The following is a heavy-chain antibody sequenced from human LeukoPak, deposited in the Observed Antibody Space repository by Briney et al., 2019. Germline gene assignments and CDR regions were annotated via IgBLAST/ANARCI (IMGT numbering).Heavy chain of an antibody. V-gene: IGHV1-58*01. Sequence: GASVKVSCKASGFTFVSSAVLWVRQARGQRLECIGWLVVGRGDTKYAQNFQERVTITRDMSTATAYMELSSLRFEDTAAYYCAAAPGAGYYDTSGYRQLDYWGQGSLVTVSS. CDR3: AAAPGAGYYDTSGYRQLDY. CDR2: LVVGRGDT. D-gene: IGHD3-22*01. J-gene: IGHJ4*02. CDR1: GFTFVSSA.